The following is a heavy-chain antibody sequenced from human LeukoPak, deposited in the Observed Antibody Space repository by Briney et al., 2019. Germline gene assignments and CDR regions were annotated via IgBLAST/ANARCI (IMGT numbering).Heavy chain of an antibody. CDR1: GDSIKTSSYY. D-gene: IGHD3-22*01. CDR2: VYYSGST. J-gene: IGHJ4*02. CDR3: ARHYSSGYELDVDY. Sequence: PSETLSLTCTVFGDSIKTSSYYWGWIRQPPGKGLEWIGSVYYSGSTYYNPSLKSRLTISVDTSKNQFSLNLSPVTAADTAVYFCARHYSSGYELDVDYWGQGTLVTVSS. V-gene: IGHV4-39*01.